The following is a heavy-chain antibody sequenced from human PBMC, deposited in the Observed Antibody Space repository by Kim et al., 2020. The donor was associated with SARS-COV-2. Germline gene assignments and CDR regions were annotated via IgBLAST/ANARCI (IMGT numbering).Heavy chain of an antibody. CDR1: GYTFPDYG. V-gene: IGHV1-18*04. Sequence: ASVKVSCKAPGYTFPDYGISWVRQAPGQGLEWMGWISAYYGSTNYAEDFQGRIILTRDTSTTTAYMELRSLRSDDTAAYYCLRESAWGSGKYVWFGYWGQGPLVAVAS. J-gene: IGHJ4*02. CDR3: LRESAWGSGKYVWFGY. CDR2: ISAYYGST. D-gene: IGHD3-16*01.